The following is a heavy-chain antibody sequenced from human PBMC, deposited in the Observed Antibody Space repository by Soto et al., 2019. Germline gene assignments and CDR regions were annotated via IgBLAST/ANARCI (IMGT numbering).Heavy chain of an antibody. CDR3: ARTGAEWHPKYFDF. Sequence: GGSLRLSCAASGFSFSSYSMNWVRQAPGKGLEWVSSITSSGSYIYYADSVKGRFTVSRDNARNSLYLQMNSLRVEDTAVYYCARTGAEWHPKYFDFWGQGTLVTVSS. J-gene: IGHJ4*02. CDR2: ITSSGSYI. CDR1: GFSFSSYS. D-gene: IGHD3-3*01. V-gene: IGHV3-21*01.